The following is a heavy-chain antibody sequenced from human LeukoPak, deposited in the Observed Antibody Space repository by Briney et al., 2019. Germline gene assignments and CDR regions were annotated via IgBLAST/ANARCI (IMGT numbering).Heavy chain of an antibody. V-gene: IGHV4-30-2*01. CDR1: GGSISSGGYS. CDR2: IYHSGST. D-gene: IGHD2-15*01. Sequence: SETLSLTCAVSGGSISSGGYSWSWIRQPPGKGLEWIGYIYHSGSTYYNPSLKSRVTISVDRSKNQFSLKLSSVTAADTAVYYCARVPRYCYGNVCSEGSGFDYWGQGTLLSVSS. J-gene: IGHJ4*02. CDR3: ARVPRYCYGNVCSEGSGFDY.